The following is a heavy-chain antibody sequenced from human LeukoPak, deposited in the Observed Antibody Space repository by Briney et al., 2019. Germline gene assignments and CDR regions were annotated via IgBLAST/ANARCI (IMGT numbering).Heavy chain of an antibody. Sequence: ASVKVSCKASGGTFSSYAISWVRQAPGQGLEWMGGIIPIFGTANYAQKFQGRVTITADESACTAYMELSSLRSEDTAVYYCARDSAAGNEYGMDVWGQGTTVTVSS. V-gene: IGHV1-69*13. CDR3: ARDSAAGNEYGMDV. CDR1: GGTFSSYA. J-gene: IGHJ6*02. D-gene: IGHD6-13*01. CDR2: IIPIFGTA.